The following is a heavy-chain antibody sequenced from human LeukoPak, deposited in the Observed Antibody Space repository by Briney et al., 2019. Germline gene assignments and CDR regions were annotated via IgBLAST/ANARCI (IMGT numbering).Heavy chain of an antibody. CDR1: GYSISSGYY. Sequence: SETLSLTCAVSGYSISSGYYWGWIRQPPGKGLEWIGSIYHSGSTYYNPSLKRRFTISVDTSKNQFSLKLSSVTAADTAVYYCARHTLGYCSSTSCYLGRAFDPWGLGTLVTVSS. CDR2: IYHSGST. CDR3: ARHTLGYCSSTSCYLGRAFDP. J-gene: IGHJ5*02. D-gene: IGHD2-2*01. V-gene: IGHV4-38-2*01.